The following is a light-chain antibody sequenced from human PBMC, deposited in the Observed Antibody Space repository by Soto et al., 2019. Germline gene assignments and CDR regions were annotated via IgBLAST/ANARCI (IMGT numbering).Light chain of an antibody. Sequence: QSVLTQPASVSGSPGQSITISCTGTSSDVGSYNLVSWYQQHPDKAPKLMIYEVSKRPSGVSNRFSGSKSVNTATLTISGLQADDEADYYCSSYTSSSTRVFGTGTKVTVL. CDR3: SSYTSSSTRV. CDR1: SSDVGSYNL. CDR2: EVS. J-gene: IGLJ1*01. V-gene: IGLV2-14*02.